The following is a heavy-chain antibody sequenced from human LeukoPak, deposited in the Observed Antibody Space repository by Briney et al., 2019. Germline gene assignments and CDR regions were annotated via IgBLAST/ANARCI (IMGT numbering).Heavy chain of an antibody. J-gene: IGHJ6*02. CDR3: AAVRSSYYYYGMDV. V-gene: IGHV1-58*02. CDR1: GFTFTSST. D-gene: IGHD6-6*01. CDR2: IVVGSGNT. Sequence: GASVKVSCKASGFTFTSSTMQWVRQARGQRLEWIGWIVVGSGNTHYAQKFQERVTITRDMSTCTAYMELSSLRSEDTAVYYCAAVRSSYYYYGMDVWGQGTTVTVPS.